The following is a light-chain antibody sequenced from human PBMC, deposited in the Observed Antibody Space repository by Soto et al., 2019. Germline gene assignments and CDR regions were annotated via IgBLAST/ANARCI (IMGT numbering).Light chain of an antibody. CDR1: SSDVGGYNY. J-gene: IGLJ2*01. CDR2: EVS. CDR3: SSYAGNNVV. V-gene: IGLV2-8*01. Sequence: QSALTQPPSASGSPGQSGTISCTGTSSDVGGYNYVSWYQQHPGKAPKLMIYEVSKRPSGVPDRFSGSKSGNTASLTVSGLQAEDEADYYCSSYAGNNVVFGGGTNLPVL.